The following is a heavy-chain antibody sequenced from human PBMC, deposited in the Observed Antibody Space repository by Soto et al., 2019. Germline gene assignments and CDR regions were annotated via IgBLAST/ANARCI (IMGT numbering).Heavy chain of an antibody. Sequence: QVQLQESGPGLVKPSETLSLTCTVSGGSISSYYWSWIRQPPGKGLEWIGYIYYSGGTNYNPSLXGXVXIXXDSSKNHLSLKLSSVTAADTAVYYCARRYGGNLDYWGQGTLVTVSS. CDR2: IYYSGGT. CDR3: ARRYGGNLDY. J-gene: IGHJ4*02. D-gene: IGHD1-26*01. CDR1: GGSISSYY. V-gene: IGHV4-59*08.